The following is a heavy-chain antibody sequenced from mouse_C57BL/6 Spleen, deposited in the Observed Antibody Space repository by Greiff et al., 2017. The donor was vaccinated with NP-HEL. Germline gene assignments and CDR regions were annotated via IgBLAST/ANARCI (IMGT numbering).Heavy chain of an antibody. J-gene: IGHJ1*03. CDR2: IDPNSGGT. CDR3: ARSAYSNYFGPYWYFDV. D-gene: IGHD2-5*01. Sequence: QVQLQQPGAELVKPGASVKLSCKASGYTFTSYWMHWVKQRPGRGLEWIGRIDPNSGGTKYNEKFKSKATLTVDKPSSTAYMQLSSLTSEDSAVYYCARSAYSNYFGPYWYFDVWGTGTTVTVSS. V-gene: IGHV1-72*01. CDR1: GYTFTSYW.